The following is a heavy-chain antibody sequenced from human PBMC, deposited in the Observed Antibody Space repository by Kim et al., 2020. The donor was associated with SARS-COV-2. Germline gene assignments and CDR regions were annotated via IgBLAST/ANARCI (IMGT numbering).Heavy chain of an antibody. J-gene: IGHJ3*02. V-gene: IGHV3-21*01. CDR3: ARDHMTTAAFDI. Sequence: YYADSLKGRFTISRDNAKNSLYLQMNSLRAEDTAVYYCARDHMTTAAFDIWGQGTMVTVSS. D-gene: IGHD4-17*01.